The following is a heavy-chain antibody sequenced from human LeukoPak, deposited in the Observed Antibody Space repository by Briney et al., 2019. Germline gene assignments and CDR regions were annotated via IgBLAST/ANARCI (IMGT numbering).Heavy chain of an antibody. V-gene: IGHV3-30*01. CDR1: GFTFSSYA. Sequence: PGRSLRLSCAASGFTFSSYAMHWVRQAPGKGLEWVAVISYDGSNKYYADSVKGRFTISRDNSKNTLYLQMNSLRAEDTAVYYCASRYYDMWSGYQNPGPFDPWGQGTLVTVSS. J-gene: IGHJ5*02. CDR2: ISYDGSNK. CDR3: ASRYYDMWSGYQNPGPFDP. D-gene: IGHD3-3*01.